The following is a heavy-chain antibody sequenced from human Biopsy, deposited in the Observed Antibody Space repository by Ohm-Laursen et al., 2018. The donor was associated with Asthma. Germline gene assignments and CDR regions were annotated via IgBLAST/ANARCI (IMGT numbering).Heavy chain of an antibody. CDR1: GFTFDEYN. CDR3: AKDFWSGYSKEWTGSMDV. J-gene: IGHJ6*02. V-gene: IGHV3-43*01. D-gene: IGHD3-3*01. Sequence: SLRLSCAASGFTFDEYNMHWVRQVPGKGLEWVSLISWDGGRTYYGDSVKGRFTISRDNSKNSLYLQKNSLRTEDTALYYCAKDFWSGYSKEWTGSMDVWGQGTTVTVSS. CDR2: ISWDGGRT.